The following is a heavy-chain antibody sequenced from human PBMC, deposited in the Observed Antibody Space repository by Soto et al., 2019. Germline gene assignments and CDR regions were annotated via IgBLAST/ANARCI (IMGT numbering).Heavy chain of an antibody. J-gene: IGHJ2*01. CDR3: ATYGDPGWYFDL. V-gene: IGHV4-59*01. CDR1: GGSISSYY. CDR2: IYYSGST. D-gene: IGHD4-17*01. Sequence: SETLSLTCTVSGGSISSYYWSWIRQPPGKGLEWIGYIYYSGSTNYNPSLKSQVTISVDTSKNQFSLKLSSVTAADTAVYYCATYGDPGWYFDLWGRGTLVTVSS.